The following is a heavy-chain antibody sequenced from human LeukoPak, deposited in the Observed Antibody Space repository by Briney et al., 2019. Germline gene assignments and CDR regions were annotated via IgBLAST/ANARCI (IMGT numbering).Heavy chain of an antibody. D-gene: IGHD3-22*01. V-gene: IGHV3-23*01. CDR3: AKDPSIVVVTTFDY. Sequence: GGSLRLSCAASGFTFSSYAMSWVRQAPGKGLEWVSAISGSGGSTCYADSVKGRFTISRDNSKNTLYLQMNSLRAEDTAVYYCAKDPSIVVVTTFDYWGQGTLVTVSS. CDR2: ISGSGGST. J-gene: IGHJ4*02. CDR1: GFTFSSYA.